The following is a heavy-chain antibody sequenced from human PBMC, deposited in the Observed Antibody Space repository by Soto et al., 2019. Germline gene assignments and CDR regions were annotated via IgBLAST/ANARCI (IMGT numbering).Heavy chain of an antibody. Sequence: GASVKVSCKASGYTFTSYAMHWVRQAPGQRLEWMGWINAGNGNRKYSQKFQGRVTITRDTSASTAYMELSSLRSEDTAVYYCAVVPAANGHYGMDVWGQGTTVTVSS. CDR2: INAGNGNR. J-gene: IGHJ6*02. CDR3: AVVPAANGHYGMDV. D-gene: IGHD2-2*01. V-gene: IGHV1-3*01. CDR1: GYTFTSYA.